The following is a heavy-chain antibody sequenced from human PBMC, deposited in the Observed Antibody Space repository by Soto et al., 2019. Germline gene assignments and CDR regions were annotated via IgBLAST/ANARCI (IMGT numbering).Heavy chain of an antibody. CDR2: ISYDGSNK. CDR3: AREGVVVDSAFDI. CDR1: GFTFSSYA. J-gene: IGHJ3*02. V-gene: IGHV3-30-3*01. D-gene: IGHD2-15*01. Sequence: PGGSLRLSCAASGFTFSSYAMHWVRQAPGKGLEWVAVISYDGSNKYYADSVKGRFTISRDNSKNTLYLQMNSLRAEDTAVYYCAREGVVVDSAFDIWGQGTMVTVSS.